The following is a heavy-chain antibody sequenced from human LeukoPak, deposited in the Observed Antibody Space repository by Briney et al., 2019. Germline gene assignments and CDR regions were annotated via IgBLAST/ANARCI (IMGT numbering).Heavy chain of an antibody. CDR3: ARDRYYYDSSGYYSVCDY. V-gene: IGHV3-21*01. D-gene: IGHD3-22*01. CDR1: GFTFSSYS. Sequence: GGSLRPSCAASGFTFSSYSMNWVRQAPGKGLEWVSSISSSSSYIYYADSVKGRFTISRDNAKNSLYLQMNSLRAEDTAVYYCARDRYYYDSSGYYSVCDYWGQGTLVTVSS. J-gene: IGHJ4*02. CDR2: ISSSSSYI.